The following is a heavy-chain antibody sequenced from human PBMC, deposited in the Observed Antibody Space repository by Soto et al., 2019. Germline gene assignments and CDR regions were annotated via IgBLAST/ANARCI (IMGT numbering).Heavy chain of an antibody. CDR2: IYYSGST. Sequence: SETLSLTCTASGGSISSSSYYWGWIRQPPGKGLEWIGSIYYSGSTNYNPSLKSRVTISVDTSKNQFSLKLSSVTAADTAVYYCAREGAYDYGDYGFDYWGQGTLVTVSS. D-gene: IGHD4-17*01. CDR1: GGSISSSSYY. V-gene: IGHV4-39*07. CDR3: AREGAYDYGDYGFDY. J-gene: IGHJ4*02.